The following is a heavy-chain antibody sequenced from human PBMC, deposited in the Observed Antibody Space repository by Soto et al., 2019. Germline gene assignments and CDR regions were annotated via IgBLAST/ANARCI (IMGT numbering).Heavy chain of an antibody. J-gene: IGHJ4*02. CDR2: IFHGGGT. V-gene: IGHV4-34*12. CDR1: GESFSGYY. CDR3: ARPNYDSNTFYSFFDY. D-gene: IGHD3-22*01. Sequence: PSETLSLTCAVSGESFSGYYWSCIRQPPGKGLEWIGQIFHGGGTNYSPSLKSRVTISVDTSKNQFSLELSSVTAADTAVYYCARPNYDSNTFYSFFDYWGQGTLVTVSS.